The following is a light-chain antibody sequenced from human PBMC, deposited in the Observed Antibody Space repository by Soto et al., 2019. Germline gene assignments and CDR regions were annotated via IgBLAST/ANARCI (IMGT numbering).Light chain of an antibody. J-gene: IGLJ1*01. V-gene: IGLV2-14*03. Sequence: QAVVTQPASVSGSPGQSITISCTGTSSDVGGYNFVSWYQHHPGKAPKLIIYDVNNRPSGVSNRFSGSKSGNTASLTISGLQAEDEADYYCTSYTTSSTYVFGTGTKVTVL. CDR1: SSDVGGYNF. CDR3: TSYTTSSTYV. CDR2: DVN.